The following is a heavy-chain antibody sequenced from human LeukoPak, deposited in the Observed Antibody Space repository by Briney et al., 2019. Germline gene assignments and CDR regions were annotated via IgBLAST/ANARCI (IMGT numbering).Heavy chain of an antibody. CDR3: ARDRSQEFDP. CDR2: ISSDGTNK. J-gene: IGHJ5*02. CDR1: RFTFRNYA. Sequence: GGSLRLSCAAARFTFRNYAMHWVRQAPGKGLEWLAVISSDGTNKDYADSVKGRFSISRDNSKNTLYLQMTRLRADDTAVYYCARDRSQEFDPWGQRTLVTVSS. V-gene: IGHV3-30*04. D-gene: IGHD3-10*01.